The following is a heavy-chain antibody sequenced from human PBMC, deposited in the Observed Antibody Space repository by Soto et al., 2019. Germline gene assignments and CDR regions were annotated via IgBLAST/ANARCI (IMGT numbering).Heavy chain of an antibody. CDR3: ARYCSSTSCYSDDYGMDV. V-gene: IGHV1-69*13. CDR2: IIPIFGTA. J-gene: IGHJ6*02. Sequence: SVKVSCKASGGTFSSYAISWVRQAPGQRLEWMGGIIPIFGTANYAQKFQGRVTITADGSTSTAYMELSSLRSEDTAVYYCARYCSSTSCYSDDYGMDVWGQGTTVTVSS. CDR1: GGTFSSYA. D-gene: IGHD2-2*01.